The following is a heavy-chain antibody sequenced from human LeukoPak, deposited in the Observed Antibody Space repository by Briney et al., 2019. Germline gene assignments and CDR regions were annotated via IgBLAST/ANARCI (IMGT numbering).Heavy chain of an antibody. D-gene: IGHD2-2*01. J-gene: IGHJ5*02. CDR1: GYTFTSYG. V-gene: IGHV1-18*01. CDR2: ISAYNGNT. Sequence: ASVKVSCKASGYTFTSYGISWVRQAPGQGLEWMGWISAYNGNTNYAQKLQGRVTMTTDTSTSTAYMELSSLRSEDTAVYYCATSTRYCSSTSCGNWFDPWGQGTLVTVSS. CDR3: ATSTRYCSSTSCGNWFDP.